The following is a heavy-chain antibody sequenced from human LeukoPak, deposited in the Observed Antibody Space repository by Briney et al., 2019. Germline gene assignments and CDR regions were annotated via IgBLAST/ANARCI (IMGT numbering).Heavy chain of an antibody. CDR2: ISAYNGNT. D-gene: IGHD3-22*01. Sequence: ASVKVSCKASGYTFTSYGISWVRQAPGQGLEWMGWISAYNGNTNYAQKLQGRVTMTTDTSTSTAYMELRSLRSDDTAVYYCARDGHYYDSSGSFYWGQGTLVTVSS. CDR1: GYTFTSYG. J-gene: IGHJ4*02. V-gene: IGHV1-18*01. CDR3: ARDGHYYDSSGSFY.